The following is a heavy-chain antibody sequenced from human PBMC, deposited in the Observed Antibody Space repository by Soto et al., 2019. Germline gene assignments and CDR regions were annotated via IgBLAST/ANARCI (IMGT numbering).Heavy chain of an antibody. CDR1: GGSISSYY. D-gene: IGHD3-10*01. V-gene: IGHV4-59*08. Sequence: QVQLQESGPGLVKPSETLSLTCTVSGGSISSYYWSWIRQPPGKGLEWIGYIYYSGSTNYNPSPKRRVTISVDTSKTQFSLRLSSVTAADTAVYYCARRYGSSFDIWGQGTMVTVSS. CDR3: ARRYGSSFDI. J-gene: IGHJ3*02. CDR2: IYYSGST.